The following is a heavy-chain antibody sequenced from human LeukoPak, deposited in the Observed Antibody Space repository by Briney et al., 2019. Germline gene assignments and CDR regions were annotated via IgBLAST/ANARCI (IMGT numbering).Heavy chain of an antibody. CDR2: INSDGSIT. J-gene: IGHJ4*02. CDR3: ARVQRSSSGWYEAGLDY. D-gene: IGHD6-19*01. CDR1: EFTFSSYW. V-gene: IGHV3-74*01. Sequence: GGSLRLSCAASEFTFSSYWMYWVRQAPGKGLVWVSHINSDGSITSYADSVKGRFTISRDNAKNTRYLQMNSLIAEDTAVYYCARVQRSSSGWYEAGLDYWGQGTLVTVSS.